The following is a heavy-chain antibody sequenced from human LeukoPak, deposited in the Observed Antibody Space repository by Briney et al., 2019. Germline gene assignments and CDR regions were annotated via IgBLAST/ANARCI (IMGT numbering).Heavy chain of an antibody. Sequence: SETLSLTRAVYGGSFSGYYWSWIRQPPGKGLEWIGEINHSGSTNYNPSLKSRVTISVDTSKNQFPLKLSSVTAADTAVYYCARGYDFWSGTTFDYWGQGTLVTVSS. CDR2: INHSGST. CDR3: ARGYDFWSGTTFDY. V-gene: IGHV4-34*01. D-gene: IGHD3-3*01. J-gene: IGHJ4*02. CDR1: GGSFSGYY.